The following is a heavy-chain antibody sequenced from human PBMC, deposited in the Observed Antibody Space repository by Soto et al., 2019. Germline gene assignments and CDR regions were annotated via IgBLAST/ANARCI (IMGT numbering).Heavy chain of an antibody. J-gene: IGHJ1*01. CDR1: GGSISSSNW. V-gene: IGHV4-4*02. CDR2: IYHSGST. Sequence: SETLSLTCAVSGGSISSSNWWSWVRQPPGKGLEWIGEIYHSGSTNYNPSLKSRVTISVDKSKNQFSLKLSSVTAADTAVYYCARDGPNYYDSSGYLAYFLHWGQGTLVTVSS. D-gene: IGHD3-22*01. CDR3: ARDGPNYYDSSGYLAYFLH.